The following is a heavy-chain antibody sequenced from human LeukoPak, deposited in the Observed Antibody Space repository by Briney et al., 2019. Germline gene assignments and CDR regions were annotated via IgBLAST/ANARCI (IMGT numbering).Heavy chain of an antibody. D-gene: IGHD5-24*01. CDR1: GGSLSSYY. Sequence: PSETLSLTCTVSGGSLSSYYWSWVRQPPGKGLEGSGDIYYSGSTNYNPSLKSRVTISVDTSKNQFSLKLSSVTAADTAVYYCARWLQPPPYWYFDLWGRGTLVTVSS. CDR2: IYYSGST. CDR3: ARWLQPPPYWYFDL. V-gene: IGHV4-59*01. J-gene: IGHJ2*01.